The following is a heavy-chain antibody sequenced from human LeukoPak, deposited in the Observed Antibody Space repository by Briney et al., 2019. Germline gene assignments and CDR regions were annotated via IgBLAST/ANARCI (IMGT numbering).Heavy chain of an antibody. V-gene: IGHV3-74*01. CDR1: GFTFSTYW. CDR2: INTDGGSI. Sequence: GGSMRLSCAASGFTFSTYWMHWVRQAPGKGLVWVSRINTDGGSISYADSVEGRFTISRDNAKNTLYLQMNSLRVEDTAVYYCARDRYQLGYWGQGTLVTVSS. D-gene: IGHD2-2*01. CDR3: ARDRYQLGY. J-gene: IGHJ4*02.